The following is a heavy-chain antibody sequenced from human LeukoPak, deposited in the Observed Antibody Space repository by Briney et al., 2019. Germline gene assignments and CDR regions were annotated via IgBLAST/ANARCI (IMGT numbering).Heavy chain of an antibody. V-gene: IGHV4-61*08. CDR3: ARDESNSDAFDI. J-gene: IGHJ3*02. Sequence: SETLSLTCTVSGGSISSGGYYWSWIRQHPGKGLEWIGYIYYSGSTNYNPSLKSRVTISVDTSKNQFSLKLSSVTAADTAVYYCARDESNSDAFDIWGQGTMVTVSS. D-gene: IGHD4-4*01. CDR1: GGSISSGGYY. CDR2: IYYSGST.